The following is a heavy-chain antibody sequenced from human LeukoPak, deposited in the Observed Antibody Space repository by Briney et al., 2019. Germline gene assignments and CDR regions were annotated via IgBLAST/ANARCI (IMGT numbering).Heavy chain of an antibody. CDR1: GYTFTSYG. J-gene: IGHJ4*02. V-gene: IGHV1-2*02. Sequence: GASVKVSCKASGYTFTSYGISWVRQAPGQGLEWMGWINPNSGGTNYAQKFQGRVTMTRDTSMSTAYMELSGLRSDDTAVYYCARSPGSGYFDWLLSFDYWGQGTLVTVSS. CDR2: INPNSGGT. CDR3: ARSPGSGYFDWLLSFDY. D-gene: IGHD3-9*01.